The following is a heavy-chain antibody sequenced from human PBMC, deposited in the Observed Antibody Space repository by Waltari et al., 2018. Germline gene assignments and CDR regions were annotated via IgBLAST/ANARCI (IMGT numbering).Heavy chain of an antibody. Sequence: QVQLVQSGAEVKKPGASVKVSCKASGYTFTNHDINWVRKAPGQGLEWMGWMNANAGYTGYALKFQGRVTITRNTSITTAYMELSSLRSEDTAVYYCARAHEGATTRYYFDYWGQGTLVTVSS. CDR1: GYTFTNHD. V-gene: IGHV1-8*01. CDR3: ARAHEGATTRYYFDY. CDR2: MNANAGYT. J-gene: IGHJ4*02. D-gene: IGHD1-26*01.